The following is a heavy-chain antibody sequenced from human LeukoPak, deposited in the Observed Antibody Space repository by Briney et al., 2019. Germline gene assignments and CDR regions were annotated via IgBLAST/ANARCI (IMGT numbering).Heavy chain of an antibody. J-gene: IGHJ3*02. D-gene: IGHD6-6*01. CDR2: IIPIFGTA. CDR3: AREYSSSSGSFDI. Sequence: SVKVSCKASGGTFSSYAISWVRQAPGQGLEWMGGIIPIFGTANYAQKFQGRVTITTDESTSTAYMELSSLRSEDTAVYYCAREYSSSSGSFDIWGQGTMVTVSS. CDR1: GGTFSSYA. V-gene: IGHV1-69*05.